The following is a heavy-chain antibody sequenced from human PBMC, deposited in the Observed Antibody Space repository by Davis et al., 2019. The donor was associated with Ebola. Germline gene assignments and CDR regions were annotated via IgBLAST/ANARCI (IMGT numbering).Heavy chain of an antibody. CDR3: AKEGPLGVW. V-gene: IGHV3-23*01. D-gene: IGHD3-16*01. CDR2: ISGSGGST. J-gene: IGHJ4*02. CDR1: GFTFSSYG. Sequence: GESLKISCAASGFTFSSYGMHWVRQAPGKGLEWVSAISGSGGSTYYADSVKGRFTISRDNSKNTLYLQMNSLRAEDTAVYYCAKEGPLGVWWGQGTLVTVSS.